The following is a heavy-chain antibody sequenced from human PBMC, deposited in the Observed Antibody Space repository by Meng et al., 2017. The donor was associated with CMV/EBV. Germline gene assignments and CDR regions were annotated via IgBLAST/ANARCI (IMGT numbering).Heavy chain of an antibody. D-gene: IGHD3-3*01. CDR2: INPNSGRT. CDR1: GYTFTGYY. V-gene: IGHV1-2*02. J-gene: IGHJ6*02. Sequence: ASVKVSCKASGYTFTGYYMHWVRQAPGQGLEWMGWINPNSGRTNYAQKFQGRVTMTRDTSISTAYMELSRLRSDDTAVYYCAREQRRYDFWMGYRDYYYGMDVWGQGTTVTVSS. CDR3: AREQRRYDFWMGYRDYYYGMDV.